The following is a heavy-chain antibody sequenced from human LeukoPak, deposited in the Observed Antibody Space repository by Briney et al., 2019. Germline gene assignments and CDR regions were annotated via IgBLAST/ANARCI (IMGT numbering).Heavy chain of an antibody. CDR1: APPFSTYA. D-gene: IGHD3-9*01. CDR3: ASDHYDILTGYYKNNLDY. Sequence: SVKLSSKPSAPPFSTYAPSWVPHAPGQRLKWLRALIPIFGTANYAQKFQGRVTITADEPTSSAYMELSSLRSEDTAVYYCASDHYDILTGYYKNNLDYWGQGTLVAVSS. J-gene: IGHJ4*02. CDR2: LIPIFGTA. V-gene: IGHV1-69*13.